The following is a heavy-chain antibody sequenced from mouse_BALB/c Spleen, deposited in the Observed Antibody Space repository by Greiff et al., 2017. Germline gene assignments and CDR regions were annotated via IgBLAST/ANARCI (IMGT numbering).Heavy chain of an antibody. Sequence: VQLQQSGPGLVKPGASVKMSCKASGYTFTSYVMHWVKQKPGQGLEWIGYINPYNDGTKYNEKFKGKATLTSDKSSSTAYMELSSLTSEDSAVYYCARPTMITTGAWFAYWGQGTLVTVSA. D-gene: IGHD2-4*01. CDR1: GYTFTSYV. V-gene: IGHV1-14*01. CDR3: ARPTMITTGAWFAY. CDR2: INPYNDGT. J-gene: IGHJ3*01.